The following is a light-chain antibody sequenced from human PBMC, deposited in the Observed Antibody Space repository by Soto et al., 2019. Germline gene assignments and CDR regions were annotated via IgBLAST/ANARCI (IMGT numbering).Light chain of an antibody. CDR2: AAS. J-gene: IGKJ4*01. Sequence: DIEMTQSPSSLSASLGDRVTITCRASQSISNYLNWYQHKPGKAPKLLIYAASSLQSGVPTRFSGSGSGTDFTLTISSLQPEDFATYYCQQSYHTPLTFGGGTKDEIK. V-gene: IGKV1-39*01. CDR3: QQSYHTPLT. CDR1: QSISNY.